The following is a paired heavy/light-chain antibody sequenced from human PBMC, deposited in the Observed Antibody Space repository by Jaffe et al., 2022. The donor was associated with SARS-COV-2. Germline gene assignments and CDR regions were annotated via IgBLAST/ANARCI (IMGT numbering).Heavy chain of an antibody. V-gene: IGHV4-39*01. CDR3: ASVRLATVRAHFFGMDV. CDR1: GGSISSMNYY. D-gene: IGHD3-16*01. Sequence: QLQVQESGPGLVEPSETLSLTCSVSGGSISSMNYYWGWIRQPPGKGLEWIGSIYYGGTTYYNPSLESRVTISVDTSKNHFSLKMSSVTAADTAVYYCASVRLATVRAHFFGMDVWGQGTAVTVSS. J-gene: IGHJ6*02. CDR2: IYYGGTT.
Light chain of an antibody. CDR2: AAY. V-gene: IGKV1-39*01. Sequence: DIHMTQSPSSLSASVGDRVTITCRASQTINNYLNWYQQKPGKAPRLLIYAAYSLQSGVPSRFSGGGSGTDFTLTISSLQPEDFASYYCQQSYSPSLTFGQGTRLEIK. CDR1: QTINNY. CDR3: QQSYSPSLT. J-gene: IGKJ5*01.